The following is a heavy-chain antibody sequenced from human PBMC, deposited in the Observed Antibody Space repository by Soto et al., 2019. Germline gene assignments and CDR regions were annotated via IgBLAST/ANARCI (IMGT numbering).Heavy chain of an antibody. CDR3: ARDSGYCSGGSCYYFDY. CDR1: GFTFSSYA. CDR2: ISYDGSNK. J-gene: IGHJ4*02. Sequence: LSLTCAASGFTFSSYAMHWVRQAPGKGLEWVAVISYDGSNKYYADSVKGRFTISRDNSKNTLYLQMNSLRAEDTAVYYCARDSGYCSGGSCYYFDYWGQGTLVTVSS. D-gene: IGHD2-15*01. V-gene: IGHV3-30*04.